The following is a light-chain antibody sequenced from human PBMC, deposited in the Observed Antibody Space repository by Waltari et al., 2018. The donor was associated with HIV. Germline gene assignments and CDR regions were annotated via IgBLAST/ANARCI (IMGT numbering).Light chain of an antibody. V-gene: IGLV2-14*01. CDR2: EVS. J-gene: IGLJ2*01. Sequence: QSALTQPASVSGSPGQSISISCTGTSSDVGGYNAVSWYQQHPAKAPKLVILEVSKRPAGFSNRFSGSKSGNRASLTMSGLQAEDEAYYYCSSYTSSDTVVFGGGTKVTVL. CDR1: SSDVGGYNA. CDR3: SSYTSSDTVV.